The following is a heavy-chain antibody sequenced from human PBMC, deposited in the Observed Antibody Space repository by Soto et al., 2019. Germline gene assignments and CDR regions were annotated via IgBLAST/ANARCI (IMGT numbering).Heavy chain of an antibody. D-gene: IGHD3-16*02. Sequence: EVQLEESGGGLIQPGGSLRLSCAASGFTVNTNYMNWVRQAPGKGLEWVSVMYSGGRTFYADSVKGRFTISRDNSKNTLYLQMASLGAEDTGVYYCARVGVIVPTDAFDTWGQGTMVTVSS. J-gene: IGHJ3*02. CDR1: GFTVNTNY. CDR2: MYSGGRT. V-gene: IGHV3-53*01. CDR3: ARVGVIVPTDAFDT.